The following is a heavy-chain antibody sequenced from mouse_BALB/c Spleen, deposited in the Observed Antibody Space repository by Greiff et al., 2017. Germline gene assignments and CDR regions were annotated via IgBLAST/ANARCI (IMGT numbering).Heavy chain of an antibody. CDR2: ISTYYGDA. D-gene: IGHD4-1*01. Sequence: VQLQQSGAELVRPGVSVKISCKGSGYTFTDYAMHWVKQSHAKSLEWIGVISTYYGDASYNQKFKSKATLTVDNSSSTAYMELRSLTSEDSAVYYCARLWDEGFDYWGQGTTLTVSS. CDR1: GYTFTDYA. J-gene: IGHJ2*01. V-gene: IGHV1S137*01. CDR3: ARLWDEGFDY.